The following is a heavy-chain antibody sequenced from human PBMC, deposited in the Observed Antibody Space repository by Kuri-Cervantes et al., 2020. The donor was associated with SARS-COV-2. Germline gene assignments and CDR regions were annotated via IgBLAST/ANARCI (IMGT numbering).Heavy chain of an antibody. V-gene: IGHV4-4*07. CDR1: GGSISSYY. J-gene: IGHJ4*02. CDR3: ARDPVGRLRYFDY. CDR2: IYTSGST. Sequence: ESLKISCTVSGGSISSYYWSWIRQPAGKGLEWIGRIYTSGSTNYNPSLKSRVTMSVDTSKNQFSLKLSSVTAADTAVYYCARDPVGRLRYFDYWGQGTLVTVSS. D-gene: IGHD5-18*01.